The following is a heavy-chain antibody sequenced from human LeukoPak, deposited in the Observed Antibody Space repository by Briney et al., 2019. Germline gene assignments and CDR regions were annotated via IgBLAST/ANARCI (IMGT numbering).Heavy chain of an antibody. CDR2: IKSKTDGGTT. V-gene: IGHV3-15*01. J-gene: IGHJ6*03. CDR1: GFTFSNAW. Sequence: GGSLRLSCAASGFTFSNAWMSWVRQAPGKGLEWVGRIKSKTDGGTTDYAAPVKGRFTISRDDSKNTLYLQMSSLKTEDTAVYYCTTDGIVATISNMDVWGKGTTVTVSS. CDR3: TTDGIVATISNMDV. D-gene: IGHD5-12*01.